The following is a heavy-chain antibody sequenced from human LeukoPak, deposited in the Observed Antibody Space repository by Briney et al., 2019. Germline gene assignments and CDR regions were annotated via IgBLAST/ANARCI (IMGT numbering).Heavy chain of an antibody. J-gene: IGHJ4*02. V-gene: IGHV3-7*03. CDR2: INQDGGEK. CDR3: VRGHLWLEN. Sequence: GGSLRLSCAASGFTFSSYAMSWVRQAPGEGLEWVATINQDGGEKYYVDSVKGRFIISRDNAKNSVCLQMDSLRAEETAVYSCVRGHLWLENWGQGTLVTVSS. CDR1: GFTFSSYA. D-gene: IGHD3-3*02.